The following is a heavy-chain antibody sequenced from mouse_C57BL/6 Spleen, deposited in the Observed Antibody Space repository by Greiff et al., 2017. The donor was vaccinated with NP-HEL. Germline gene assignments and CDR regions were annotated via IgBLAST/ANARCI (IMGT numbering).Heavy chain of an antibody. D-gene: IGHD2-1*01. CDR3: ARGGYGNYDYFDY. V-gene: IGHV1-64*01. CDR1: GYTFTSYW. J-gene: IGHJ2*01. CDR2: IHPNSGST. Sequence: VQLQQPGAELVKPGASVKLSCKASGYTFTSYWMHWVKQRPGQGLEWIGMIHPNSGSTNYNEKFKSKATLTVDKSSSTAYMQLSSLTSEDSAVYYCARGGYGNYDYFDYWGQGTTLTVSS.